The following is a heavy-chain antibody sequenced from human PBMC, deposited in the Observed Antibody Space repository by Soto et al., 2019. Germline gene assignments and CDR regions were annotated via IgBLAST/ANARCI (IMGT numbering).Heavy chain of an antibody. Sequence: SVKVSCKASGGTFSSYAISWVRQAPGQGFEWMGGIIPIFGTANYAQKFQGRVTITADESTSTAYMELSSLRPEDTAVYYCARDVHGDYVDYYYGMDVWGQGTTVTVSS. J-gene: IGHJ6*02. D-gene: IGHD4-17*01. CDR3: ARDVHGDYVDYYYGMDV. CDR1: GGTFSSYA. CDR2: IIPIFGTA. V-gene: IGHV1-69*13.